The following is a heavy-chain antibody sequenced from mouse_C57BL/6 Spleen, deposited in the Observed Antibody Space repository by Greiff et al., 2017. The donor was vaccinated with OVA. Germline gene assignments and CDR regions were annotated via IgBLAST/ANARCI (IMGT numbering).Heavy chain of an antibody. CDR1: GYAFTNYL. CDR3: ARGGYGTDY. CDR2: INPGSGGT. Sequence: VKLQESGAELVRPGTSVKVSCKASGYAFTNYLIEWVKQRPGQGLEWIGVINPGSGGTNYNEKFKGKATLTADKSSSTAYMQLSSLTSEDSAVYFCARGGYGTDYWGQGTTLTVSS. D-gene: IGHD1-1*01. J-gene: IGHJ2*01. V-gene: IGHV1-54*01.